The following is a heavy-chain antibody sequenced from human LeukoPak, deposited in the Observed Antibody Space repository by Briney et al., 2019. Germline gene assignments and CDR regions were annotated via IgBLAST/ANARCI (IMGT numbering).Heavy chain of an antibody. CDR1: GFIFTTYG. Sequence: GGSLRLSCEASGFIFTTYGMSWVRQAPGKGLEWVSVITGSGGNTYYADSVKGRFTISRDNSKNTLYLQMNSLKAEDTAIYYCATIPLKGNEYFQHWGQGTLVTVSS. J-gene: IGHJ1*01. CDR2: ITGSGGNT. CDR3: ATIPLKGNEYFQH. V-gene: IGHV3-23*01. D-gene: IGHD2-2*02.